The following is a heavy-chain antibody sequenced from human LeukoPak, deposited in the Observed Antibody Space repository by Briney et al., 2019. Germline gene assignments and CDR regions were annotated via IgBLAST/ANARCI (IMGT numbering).Heavy chain of an antibody. CDR3: AAFYDLLIGHIDY. V-gene: IGHV3-66*01. Sequence: GGSLRLSCAASGFTVNSNYMSWVRQAPGKGLEWVAVIYSGGSTYYAEAVRGRFTISRDSFNNTLYLQMNSLRADDTAVYYCAAFYDLLIGHIDYWGQGTLVTVSS. D-gene: IGHD3-9*01. CDR1: GFTVNSNY. J-gene: IGHJ4*02. CDR2: IYSGGST.